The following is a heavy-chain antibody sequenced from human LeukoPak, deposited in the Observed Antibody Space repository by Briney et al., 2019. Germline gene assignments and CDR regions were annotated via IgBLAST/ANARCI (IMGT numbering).Heavy chain of an antibody. V-gene: IGHV3-74*03. D-gene: IGHD3-10*01. Sequence: GGSLRLSCAASGFKFSNYCMHWVRQVPGKGLVCVSRINRDGGITTYADSVKGRFNVYRGNAKNMLYLKLNSLRAEDTAVYYCISDSEGRSGGDYWGQGTLVTVSS. CDR1: GFKFSNYC. J-gene: IGHJ4*02. CDR3: ISDSEGRSGGDY. CDR2: INRDGGIT.